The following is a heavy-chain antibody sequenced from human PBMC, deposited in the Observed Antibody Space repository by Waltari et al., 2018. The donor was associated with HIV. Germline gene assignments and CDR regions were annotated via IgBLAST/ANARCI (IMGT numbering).Heavy chain of an antibody. D-gene: IGHD4-17*01. CDR2: TYYRSKWYY. J-gene: IGHJ4*02. Sequence: QVHLQQSGPGLVKPSQTLSLTCAISGASVSSNSAAWNWIRPSPSRGLEWLGRTYYRSKWYYDFALSVKSRITINPDTSKNHFSLQLNSITPEDTAVYYCARDYGGNSYFDYWGQGTLVTVSS. CDR3: ARDYGGNSYFDY. CDR1: GASVSSNSAA. V-gene: IGHV6-1*01.